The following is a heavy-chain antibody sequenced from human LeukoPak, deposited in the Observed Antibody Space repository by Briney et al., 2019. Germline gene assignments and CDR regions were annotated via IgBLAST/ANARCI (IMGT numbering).Heavy chain of an antibody. CDR3: ARDRTSFFDY. Sequence: GGSLRLSCAASGFTFSSYSMTWVRQAPGKGLEWVSYISSSSSTIYYADSVKGRFTTSRDNAKNSLYLQMNSLRAEDTAVYYCARDRTSFFDYWGQGTLVTVSS. J-gene: IGHJ4*02. CDR2: ISSSSSTI. V-gene: IGHV3-48*04. CDR1: GFTFSSYS.